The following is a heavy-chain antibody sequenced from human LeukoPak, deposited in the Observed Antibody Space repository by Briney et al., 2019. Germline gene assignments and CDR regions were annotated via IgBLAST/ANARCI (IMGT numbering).Heavy chain of an antibody. CDR3: ARGALGYSYGYFDY. D-gene: IGHD5-18*01. J-gene: IGHJ4*02. CDR1: GFTFSSYS. V-gene: IGHV3-21*01. Sequence: GGSLRLSCAASGFTFSSYSMNWVRQAPGKGLEWVSSISSSSSYIYYADSVKGRFTISRDNAKNSLYLQMNSLRAEDTAVYYCARGALGYSYGYFDYWGRGTLVTVSS. CDR2: ISSSSSYI.